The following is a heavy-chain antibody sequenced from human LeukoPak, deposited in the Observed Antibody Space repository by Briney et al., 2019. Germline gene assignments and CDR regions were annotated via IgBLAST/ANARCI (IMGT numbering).Heavy chain of an antibody. Sequence: GGSLRLSCAASGFTFSKAWMNWVRQAPGKGLEWVANIKQDGSEKYYVDSVKGRFTISRDNAKNSLYLQMNSLRAEDTAVYYCARRRYSGSSQHFDYWGQGTLVTVSS. CDR3: ARRRYSGSSQHFDY. D-gene: IGHD1-26*01. J-gene: IGHJ4*02. V-gene: IGHV3-7*01. CDR1: GFTFSKAW. CDR2: IKQDGSEK.